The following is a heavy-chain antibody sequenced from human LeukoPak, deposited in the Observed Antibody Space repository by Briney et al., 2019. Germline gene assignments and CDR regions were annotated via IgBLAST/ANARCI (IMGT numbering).Heavy chain of an antibody. V-gene: IGHV3-48*01. D-gene: IGHD6-6*01. CDR2: ISSSSTI. CDR3: ARGFSSIAARPRYFDY. Sequence: GGSLRLSCAASGFTFSSYSMNWVRQAPGKGLEWVSYISSSSTIYYADSVKGRFTISRDNAKNSLYLQMNSLRAEDTAVYYCARGFSSIAARPRYFDYWGQGTLVTVSS. J-gene: IGHJ4*02. CDR1: GFTFSSYS.